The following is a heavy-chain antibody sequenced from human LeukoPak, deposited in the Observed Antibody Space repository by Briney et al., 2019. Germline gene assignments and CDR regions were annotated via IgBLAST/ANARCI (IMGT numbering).Heavy chain of an antibody. Sequence: GGSLRLSCAASGFTFSSYSMNWVRQAPGKGLEWVSYISSSSSTIYYADSVKGRFTISRDNAKNSLYLQMNSLRAEDTAVYYCARDSYYDFWSGYFNFDYWGQGTLVTVSS. V-gene: IGHV3-48*01. CDR3: ARDSYYDFWSGYFNFDY. D-gene: IGHD3-3*01. J-gene: IGHJ4*02. CDR1: GFTFSSYS. CDR2: ISSSSSTI.